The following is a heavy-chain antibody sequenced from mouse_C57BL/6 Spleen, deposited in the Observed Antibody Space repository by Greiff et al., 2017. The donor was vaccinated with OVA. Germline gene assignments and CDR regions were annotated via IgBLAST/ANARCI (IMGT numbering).Heavy chain of an antibody. J-gene: IGHJ4*01. CDR1: GYTFTSYW. D-gene: IGHD1-1*01. CDR2: INPSNGGT. CDR3: ARFFTTVVGMDY. V-gene: IGHV1-53*01. Sequence: QVQLQQPGTELVKPGASVKLSCKASGYTFTSYWMHWVKQRPGQGLEWIGNINPSNGGTNYNEKFKSKATLTVDKSSSTAYIQLSSLTSEDSAVYYCARFFTTVVGMDYWGQGTSVTVSS.